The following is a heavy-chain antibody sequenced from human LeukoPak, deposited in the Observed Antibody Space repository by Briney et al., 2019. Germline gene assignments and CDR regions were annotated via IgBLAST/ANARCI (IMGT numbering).Heavy chain of an antibody. D-gene: IGHD4-11*01. V-gene: IGHV3-53*01. CDR3: AKARNSDYRFGFDI. CDR2: IYSGGST. J-gene: IGHJ3*02. Sequence: PGGSLRLSCAASGFTVSSNYMSWVRQAPGKGLEWVSVIYSGGSTYYADSVKGRFTFFGDNSRNTLYLQMSSLRVEDTAVYYCAKARNSDYRFGFDIWGQGTMVTVSS. CDR1: GFTVSSNY.